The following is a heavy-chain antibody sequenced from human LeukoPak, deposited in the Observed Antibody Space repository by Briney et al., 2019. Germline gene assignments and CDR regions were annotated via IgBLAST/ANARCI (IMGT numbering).Heavy chain of an antibody. D-gene: IGHD3-3*01. CDR2: ISSSGSTI. CDR3: ARSGTPLITIFGVVPPPTFDI. V-gene: IGHV3-48*03. J-gene: IGHJ3*02. Sequence: GGSLRLSRAASGFTFSSYEMNWVRQAPGKGLEWVSYISSSGSTIYYADSVKGRFTISRDNAKNSLYLQMNSLRAEDTAVYYCARSGTPLITIFGVVPPPTFDIWGQGTMVTVSS. CDR1: GFTFSSYE.